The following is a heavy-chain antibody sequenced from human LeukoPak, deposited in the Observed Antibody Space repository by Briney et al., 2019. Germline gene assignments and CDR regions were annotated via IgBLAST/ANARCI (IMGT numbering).Heavy chain of an antibody. CDR3: AVSYYDSSRGDY. V-gene: IGHV3-66*01. CDR1: GFTVSSNY. D-gene: IGHD3-22*01. J-gene: IGHJ4*02. Sequence: GGSLRLSCAASGFTVSSNYMTWVRQAPGKGLEWVSVIYSGGSTYYADSVKGRFTISRDNSKNTLYLQMNSLRAEDTAVYYCAVSYYDSSRGDYWGQGTLVTVSS. CDR2: IYSGGST.